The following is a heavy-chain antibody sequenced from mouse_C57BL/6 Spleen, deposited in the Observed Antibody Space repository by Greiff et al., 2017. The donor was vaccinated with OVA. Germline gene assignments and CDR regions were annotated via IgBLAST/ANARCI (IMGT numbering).Heavy chain of an antibody. CDR2: ISSGGSYT. D-gene: IGHD2-4*01. J-gene: IGHJ3*01. V-gene: IGHV5-6*01. CDR3: ARSWDYDVGFAY. Sequence: EVKLVESGGDLVKPGGSLKLSCAASGFTFSSYGMSWVRQTPDKRLEWVATISSGGSYTYYPDSVKGRFTISRDNAKNTLYLQMSSLKSEDTAMYYCARSWDYDVGFAYWGQGTLVTVSA. CDR1: GFTFSSYG.